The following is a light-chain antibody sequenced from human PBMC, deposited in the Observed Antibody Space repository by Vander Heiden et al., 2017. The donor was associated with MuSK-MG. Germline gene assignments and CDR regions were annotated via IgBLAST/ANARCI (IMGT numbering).Light chain of an antibody. V-gene: IGKV3-20*01. J-gene: IGKJ1*01. CDR1: QSVSSSY. Sequence: LDLTQSPGTLSLSPRERDTLSCRASQSVSSSYLAWYQQKPGQAPRLLIYGASSRATGIPDRFSGSGSGTDFTLTISRLEPEDFAVYYCQQYGSSPRTFGQGTKVEIK. CDR2: GAS. CDR3: QQYGSSPRT.